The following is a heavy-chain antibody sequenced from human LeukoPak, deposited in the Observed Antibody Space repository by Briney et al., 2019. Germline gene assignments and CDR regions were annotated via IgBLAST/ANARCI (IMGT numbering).Heavy chain of an antibody. Sequence: ASVKVSCKATGYTFTSYAMHWVRQAPGQRLEWMGWINAGNGNTKYSQKFQGRVTITRDTSASTAYMELSSLRSEDTAVYYCARDRMGIDAFDIWGQGTMVTVSS. J-gene: IGHJ3*02. CDR3: ARDRMGIDAFDI. CDR1: GYTFTSYA. CDR2: INAGNGNT. V-gene: IGHV1-3*01. D-gene: IGHD1-26*01.